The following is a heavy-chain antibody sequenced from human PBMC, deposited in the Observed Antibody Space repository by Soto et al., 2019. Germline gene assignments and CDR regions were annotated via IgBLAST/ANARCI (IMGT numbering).Heavy chain of an antibody. Sequence: GGSLKISCKASGYTFTRYSINWVRQMPGKGLEWMGRIDPSDPFANYNPSFQGHVTISIDKSLTTAYLRWSTLEASDTATYFCGFLISSDHYYGMDVCGQGTTVTVS. CDR3: GFLISSDHYYGMDV. V-gene: IGHV5-10-1*01. J-gene: IGHJ6*02. D-gene: IGHD3-10*01. CDR2: IDPSDPFA. CDR1: GYTFTRYS.